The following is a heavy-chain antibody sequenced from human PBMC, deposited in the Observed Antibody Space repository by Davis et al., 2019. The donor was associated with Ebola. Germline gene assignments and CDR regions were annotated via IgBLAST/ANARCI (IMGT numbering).Heavy chain of an antibody. J-gene: IGHJ4*02. CDR1: GGSISSSSYY. CDR3: ARHTISGSYYRGPFDY. Sequence: MPSETLSLTCTVSGGSISSSSYYWGWIRQPPGKGLEWIGIIYYSGSTYYNASLKSRVIISVDTSMNQFTLKLSSVTAADTSVYFCARHTISGSYYRGPFDYWGQGTLVTVSS. CDR2: IYYSGST. V-gene: IGHV4-39*01. D-gene: IGHD1-26*01.